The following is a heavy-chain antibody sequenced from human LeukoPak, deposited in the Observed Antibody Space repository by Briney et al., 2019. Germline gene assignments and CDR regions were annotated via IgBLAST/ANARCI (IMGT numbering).Heavy chain of an antibody. Sequence: PSKTLSLTCTVSGGSFSNHYWSWIRQPPGKGLEWIGYIYHTGSTNYNPSLKSRVTISVDTSKNQFSLKLSSVTAADTAVYYCARGNYVDWFDPWGQGTQVTVPS. CDR3: ARGNYVDWFDP. CDR1: GGSFSNHY. D-gene: IGHD1-7*01. V-gene: IGHV4-59*11. CDR2: IYHTGST. J-gene: IGHJ5*02.